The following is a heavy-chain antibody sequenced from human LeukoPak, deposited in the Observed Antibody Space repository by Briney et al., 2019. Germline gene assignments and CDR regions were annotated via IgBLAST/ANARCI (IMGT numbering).Heavy chain of an antibody. CDR1: GFTVSSNY. J-gene: IGHJ5*02. CDR2: IYSSGST. D-gene: IGHD2-21*01. V-gene: IGHV3-53*01. CDR3: ARDTPCDECP. Sequence: PGGSLRLSCAASGFTVSSNYMSWVRQAPGKGLEWVSVIYSSGSTYYADSVKGRFTISRDNSKDTLYLQMNSLRAEDTAVYYCARDTPCDECPWGQGTLVTVSS.